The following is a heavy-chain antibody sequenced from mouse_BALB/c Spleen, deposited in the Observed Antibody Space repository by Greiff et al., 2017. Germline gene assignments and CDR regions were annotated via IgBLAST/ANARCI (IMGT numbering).Heavy chain of an antibody. CDR2: IWSGGST. CDR3: ARNWGYYDAMDY. Sequence: QVHVKQSGPGLVQPSQSLSITCTVSGFSLTSYGVHWVRQSPGKGLEWLGVIWSGGSTDYNAAFISRLSISKDNSKSQVFFKMNSLQANDTAIYYCARNWGYYDAMDYWGQGTSVTVSS. D-gene: IGHD2-2*01. J-gene: IGHJ4*01. V-gene: IGHV2-2*02. CDR1: GFSLTSYG.